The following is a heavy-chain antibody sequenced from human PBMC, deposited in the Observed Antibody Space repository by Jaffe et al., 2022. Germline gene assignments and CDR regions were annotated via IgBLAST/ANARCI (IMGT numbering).Heavy chain of an antibody. CDR1: GFTFSSYA. CDR2: ISGSGGST. D-gene: IGHD2-2*01. J-gene: IGHJ3*02. CDR3: AKDPLYCSSTSCWGGYSFDI. Sequence: EVQLLESGGGLVQPGGSLRLSCAASGFTFSSYAMSWVRQAPGKGLEWVSAISGSGGSTYYADSVKGRFTISRDNSKNTLYLQMNSLRAEDTAVYYCAKDPLYCSSTSCWGGYSFDIWGQGTMVTVSS. V-gene: IGHV3-23*01.